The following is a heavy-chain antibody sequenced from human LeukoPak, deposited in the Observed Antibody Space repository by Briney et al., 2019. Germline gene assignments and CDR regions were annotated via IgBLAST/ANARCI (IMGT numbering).Heavy chain of an antibody. CDR2: ISYDGSNK. Sequence: PGGSLRLSCAASGFTFSSYAMHWVRQAPGKGLEWVAVISYDGSNKYYADSVKGRFTISRDNSKNTLYLQMNSLRAEDTAVYYCAKGGGITGTTVPLVDYWGQGTLVTVSS. V-gene: IGHV3-30*04. D-gene: IGHD1-7*01. CDR1: GFTFSSYA. CDR3: AKGGGITGTTVPLVDY. J-gene: IGHJ4*02.